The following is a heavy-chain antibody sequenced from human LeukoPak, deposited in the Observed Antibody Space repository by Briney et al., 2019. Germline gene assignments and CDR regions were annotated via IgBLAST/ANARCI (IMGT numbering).Heavy chain of an antibody. J-gene: IGHJ4*02. V-gene: IGHV3-30-3*01. CDR3: ANGDYYDSSGYYKPYGY. D-gene: IGHD3-22*01. Sequence: PGGSLRLSCAASGFTFSSYAMHWVRQAPGKGPEWVAVISYDGSNKYYADSVKGRFTISRDNSKNTLFLQMNSLRAEDTAVYYCANGDYYDSSGYYKPYGYWGQGTLVTVSS. CDR1: GFTFSSYA. CDR2: ISYDGSNK.